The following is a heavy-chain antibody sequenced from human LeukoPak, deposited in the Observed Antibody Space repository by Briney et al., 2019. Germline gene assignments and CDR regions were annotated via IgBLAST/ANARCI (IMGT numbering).Heavy chain of an antibody. CDR1: GFTFNIFS. V-gene: IGHV3-21*01. Sequence: GGSLRLSCAASGFTFNIFSMNWVRLAPGKGLEWVSSIRSNASYMYYADSVKGRFTISRDNAKNSLYLEMNSLRVEDTAVYFCARDANKFNSTWVISNFYDSWGQGTLVTVSS. D-gene: IGHD6-13*01. CDR2: IRSNASYM. CDR3: ARDANKFNSTWVISNFYDS. J-gene: IGHJ4*02.